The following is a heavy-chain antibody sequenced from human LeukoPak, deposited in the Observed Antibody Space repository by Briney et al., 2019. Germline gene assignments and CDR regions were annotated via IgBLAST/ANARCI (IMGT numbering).Heavy chain of an antibody. V-gene: IGHV3-21*01. D-gene: IGHD3-10*01. CDR2: ISSSSSYI. CDR1: GFTFSSYS. CDR3: ARVGSYGPGSYYG. Sequence: PGGSLRLSCAASGFTFSSYSMNWVRQAPGKGLEWVSSISSSSSYIYYADSVKGRFTISRDNAKNSLYLQMNSLRAEDTAVYYCARVGSYGPGSYYGWGQGTLVTISS. J-gene: IGHJ4*02.